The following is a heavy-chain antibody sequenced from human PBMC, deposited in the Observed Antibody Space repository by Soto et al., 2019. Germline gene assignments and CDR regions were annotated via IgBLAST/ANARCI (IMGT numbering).Heavy chain of an antibody. CDR2: VNPNSGGT. CDR1: GYTFTGYY. CDR3: ARDLKRTFDP. V-gene: IGHV1-2*04. Sequence: ASVKVSCKASGYTFTGYYMHWVRQAPGQGLEWMGWVNPNSGGTNYAQKFQGWVTMTRDTSISTAYMELSRLRSDDTAVYYCARDLKRTFDPWGQGTLVTVSS. J-gene: IGHJ5*02.